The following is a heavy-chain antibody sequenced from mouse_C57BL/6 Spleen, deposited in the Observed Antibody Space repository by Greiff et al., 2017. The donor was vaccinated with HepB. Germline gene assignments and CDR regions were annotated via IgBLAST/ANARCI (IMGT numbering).Heavy chain of an antibody. CDR1: GFSFNTYA. Sequence: EVKLVESGGGLVQPKGSLKLSCAASGFSFNTYAMNWVRQAPGKGLEWVARIRSKSNNYATYYADSVKDRFTISRDDSESMLYLQMNNLKTEDTAMYYCVRHTAQATAYYAMDYWGQGTSVTVSS. CDR3: VRHTAQATAYYAMDY. J-gene: IGHJ4*01. D-gene: IGHD3-2*02. V-gene: IGHV10-1*01. CDR2: IRSKSNNYAT.